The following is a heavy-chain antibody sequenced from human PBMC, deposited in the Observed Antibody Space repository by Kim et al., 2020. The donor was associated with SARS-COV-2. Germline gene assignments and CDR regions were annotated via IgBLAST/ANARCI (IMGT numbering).Heavy chain of an antibody. V-gene: IGHV4-39*01. CDR2: IYYSGRS. J-gene: IGHJ4*02. D-gene: IGHD3-10*01. CDR3: ARQRSYYDSGTYFGY. CDR1: GGSISSSSYS. Sequence: SETLSLTCTVSGGSISSSSYSWGWIRQPPGKGLEWIGSIYYSGRSYYNPSLKSRVTMSVDTSKNQFSLRLSPVTAADTAVFFCARQRSYYDSGTYFGYWGQGTLVTVSS.